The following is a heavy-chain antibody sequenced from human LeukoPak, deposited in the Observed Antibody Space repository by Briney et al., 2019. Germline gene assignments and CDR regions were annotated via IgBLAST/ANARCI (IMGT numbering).Heavy chain of an antibody. V-gene: IGHV4-59*01. J-gene: IGHJ5*02. CDR1: GGSISSYD. CDR3: ARASSRLGWFDP. D-gene: IGHD2-2*01. Sequence: SETLSLTCTVSGGSISSYDWSWIRQPPGRGLEWIGYMYNTGRTNYNPSLKSRVTISSDMAKNHFSLRLSSVTAADTAIYYCARASSRLGWFDPWGQGTLVTVSS. CDR2: MYNTGRT.